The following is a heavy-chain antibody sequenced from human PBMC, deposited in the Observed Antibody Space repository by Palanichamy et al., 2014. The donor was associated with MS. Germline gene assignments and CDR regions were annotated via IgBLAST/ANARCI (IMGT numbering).Heavy chain of an antibody. CDR3: ARGLGFRLRFLEWLPHFDY. D-gene: IGHD3-3*01. CDR1: GYTFTSYD. Sequence: QVQLVQSGAEVKKPGASVKVSCKAPGYTFTSYDINWVRQATGQGLEWMGWMNPNSGNTGYAQKFQGRVTMTRNTSISTAYMELSSLRSEDTAVYYCARGLGFRLRFLEWLPHFDYWGQGTLVTVSS. CDR2: MNPNSGNT. J-gene: IGHJ4*02. V-gene: IGHV1-8*01.